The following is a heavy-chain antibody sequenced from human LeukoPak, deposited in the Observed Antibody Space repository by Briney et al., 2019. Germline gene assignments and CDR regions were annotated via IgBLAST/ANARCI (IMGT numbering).Heavy chain of an antibody. D-gene: IGHD3-16*01. CDR3: ARDGGENWPVDY. CDR1: GGSFSGYY. Sequence: SETLSLTCAVYGGSFSGYYWSWTRQPPGKGLEWIGYIYHSGSTYYNPSLKSRVTISVDRSKNQFSLKLSSVTAADTAVYYCARDGGENWPVDYWGQGTLVTVSS. J-gene: IGHJ4*02. CDR2: IYHSGST. V-gene: IGHV4-34*01.